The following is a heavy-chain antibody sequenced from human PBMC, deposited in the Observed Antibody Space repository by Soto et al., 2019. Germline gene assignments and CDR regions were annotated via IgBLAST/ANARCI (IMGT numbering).Heavy chain of an antibody. Sequence: ASVKVSCKASGYTFTSYGISWVRQAPGQGLEWMGWISACNGNTNYAQKLQGRVTMTTDTSTSTAYMELRSLRSDDTAVYYCAREVDYYDSSGYLHWGQGTLVTVSS. V-gene: IGHV1-18*04. J-gene: IGHJ4*02. D-gene: IGHD3-22*01. CDR3: AREVDYYDSSGYLH. CDR2: ISACNGNT. CDR1: GYTFTSYG.